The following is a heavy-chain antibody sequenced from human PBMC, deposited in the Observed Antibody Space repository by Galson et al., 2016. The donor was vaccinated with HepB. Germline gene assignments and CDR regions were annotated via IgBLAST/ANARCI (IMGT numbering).Heavy chain of an antibody. J-gene: IGHJ4*02. CDR3: GGTFKGDSAIDY. CDR2: VNPVFHTP. V-gene: IGHV1-69*13. CDR1: GGTTFSSYG. Sequence: SVKVSCKASGGTTFSSYGIIWVRQAPGQGLEWMGGVNPVFHTPKYVQKFQDRVTFTADEVAKTVNMDMRNLRSEDTAMYYCGGTFKGDSAIDYWGQGTLVTVSS. D-gene: IGHD2-21*02.